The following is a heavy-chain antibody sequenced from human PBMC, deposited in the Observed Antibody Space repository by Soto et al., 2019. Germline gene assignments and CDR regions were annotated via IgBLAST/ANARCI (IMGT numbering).Heavy chain of an antibody. CDR2: IYSGGST. V-gene: IGHV3-53*01. D-gene: IGHD5-12*01. Sequence: EVPVVESGGGLTQPGGSLRLSCEVSGFSVTANYMSWVRQAPGKGLEWVSVIYSGGSTYYIDSVKGRFSISRDISKNTLHLQMNSLRAEDTAVYYCHGYGYWGQGTLVTVSS. CDR1: GFSVTANY. CDR3: HGYGY. J-gene: IGHJ4*02.